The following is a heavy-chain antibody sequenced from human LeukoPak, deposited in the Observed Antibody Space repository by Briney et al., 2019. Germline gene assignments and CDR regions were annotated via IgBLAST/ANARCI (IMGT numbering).Heavy chain of an antibody. CDR3: ARDPYNWNDAAYYYYGMDV. CDR1: GVSSSSYY. D-gene: IGHD1-20*01. CDR2: IYYSGST. V-gene: IGHV4-59*01. Sequence: SETLSLTCTVSGVSSSSYYLSWIRQPPGKGLEWIGHIYYSGSTNFNPSIKGRVTISVDTAKHQFSLQLSSVTAADTAVYYCARDPYNWNDAAYYYYGMDVWGQGTTVTVSS. J-gene: IGHJ6*02.